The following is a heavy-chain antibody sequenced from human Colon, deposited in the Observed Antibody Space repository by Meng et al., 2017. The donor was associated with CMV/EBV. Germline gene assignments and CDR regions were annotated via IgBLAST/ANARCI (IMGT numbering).Heavy chain of an antibody. CDR2: IRNDGSDK. V-gene: IGHV3-30*02. Sequence: QVQLVESGGGVVQPGGSVRLSCAASGFTFTRHGMHWVRQTPAKGLEWLTFIRNDGSDKYYPDSVRGRFTISRDDSKNTLFLQMNSLRPEDTAVYYCVRDAAWSFDYWGQGILVTVSS. J-gene: IGHJ4*02. CDR3: VRDAAWSFDY. D-gene: IGHD6-25*01. CDR1: GFTFTRHG.